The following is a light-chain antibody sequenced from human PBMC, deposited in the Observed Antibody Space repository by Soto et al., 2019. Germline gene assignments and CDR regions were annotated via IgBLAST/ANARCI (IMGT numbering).Light chain of an antibody. Sequence: DIQMTQSPSSVSASVGDRVTITCRASQGISNWLAWYQQQPGKAPKLLIYGASSLQSGVPSRFSGGGSGTQFTLIISGLQPEDFAAYDCQQSNTCLPLSVGGGTKVEI. CDR3: QQSNTCLPLS. J-gene: IGKJ4*01. CDR1: QGISNW. CDR2: GAS. V-gene: IGKV1-12*01.